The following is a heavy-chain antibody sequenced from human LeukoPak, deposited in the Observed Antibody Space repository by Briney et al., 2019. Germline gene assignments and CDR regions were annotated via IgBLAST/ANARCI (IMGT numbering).Heavy chain of an antibody. D-gene: IGHD5-18*01. Sequence: QSGSSLRLSCAASGFTFNIYWMHWVRQAPGKGLVWVSGIKFDGSSPTYAASVKGRFTISRDNAKNTLYLQINSLRAEDTAVYYCVRDREYSPDYWGQGTLVTVSS. CDR3: VRDREYSPDY. V-gene: IGHV3-74*03. CDR1: GFTFNIYW. J-gene: IGHJ4*02. CDR2: IKFDGSSP.